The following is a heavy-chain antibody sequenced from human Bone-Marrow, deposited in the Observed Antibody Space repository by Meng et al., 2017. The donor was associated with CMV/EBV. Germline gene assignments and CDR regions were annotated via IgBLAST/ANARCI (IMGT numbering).Heavy chain of an antibody. CDR3: AKGDSYYDFGLES. J-gene: IGHJ5*02. Sequence: CADSGFTFSSYAMTWVRRAPGKGLEWVSSINGRGRVTYYADSVKGRFTISRDNSRNTLFLQINSLRAEDTAVYHCAKGDSYYDFGLESWGQGSLVTVSS. V-gene: IGHV3-23*01. CDR1: GFTFSSYA. D-gene: IGHD3-22*01. CDR2: INGRGRVT.